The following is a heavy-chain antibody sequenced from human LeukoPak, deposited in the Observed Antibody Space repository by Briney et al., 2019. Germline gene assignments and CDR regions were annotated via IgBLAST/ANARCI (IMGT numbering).Heavy chain of an antibody. D-gene: IGHD3-3*01. CDR2: ISYDGSNK. Sequence: GGSLRLSCAASGFTFSSYGMHWVRQAPGKGLEWVAVISYDGSNKYYADSVKGRFTISRDNSKNTLYLQMNSLRAEGTAVYYCAKDELRFLEWLLSRMDVWGQGTTVTVSS. CDR1: GFTFSSYG. V-gene: IGHV3-30*18. J-gene: IGHJ6*02. CDR3: AKDELRFLEWLLSRMDV.